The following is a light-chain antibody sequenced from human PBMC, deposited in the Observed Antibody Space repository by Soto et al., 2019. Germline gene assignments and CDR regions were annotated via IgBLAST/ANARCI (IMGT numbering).Light chain of an antibody. CDR2: EGS. J-gene: IGLJ2*01. V-gene: IGLV2-23*01. CDR3: CSYAGSSTVV. Sequence: QSVLTQPASVSGSPGQSITISCTGTSSDVGSYNLVSWYQQHPGKAPKLMIYEGSKRPSGVSNRFSGSKSGNTASLTISGLQAEDEADYDCCSYAGSSTVVFGGGTKLTV. CDR1: SSDVGSYNL.